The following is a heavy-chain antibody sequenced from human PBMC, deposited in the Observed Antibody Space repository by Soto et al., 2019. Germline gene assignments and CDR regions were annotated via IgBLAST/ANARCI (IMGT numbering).Heavy chain of an antibody. CDR2: IDPNDSQT. D-gene: IGHD3-22*01. CDR1: GYSFAGYW. Sequence: PGESLKFSCKGSGYSFAGYWITWVRQKPGKGLEWMGRIDPNDSQTYYSPSFRGHVTISVTKSITTVFLQWSSLRASDTAMYYCARQIYDSDTGPNFQYYFDSWGQGTPVTVSS. V-gene: IGHV5-10-1*01. CDR3: ARQIYDSDTGPNFQYYFDS. J-gene: IGHJ4*02.